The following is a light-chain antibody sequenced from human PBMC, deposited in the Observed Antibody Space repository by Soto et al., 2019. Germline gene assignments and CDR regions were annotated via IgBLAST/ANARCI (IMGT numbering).Light chain of an antibody. CDR2: EVS. J-gene: IGLJ1*01. Sequence: QSVLTQPASVSGSPGQSITISCTGTSSDVGSYNLVSWYQQHPGKAPKLMIYEVSKRPSGVSNRFSGSKSGNTASLTISGLQAEDEADYYCCSYAGSSTYDSGTGTKVTDL. V-gene: IGLV2-23*02. CDR1: SSDVGSYNL. CDR3: CSYAGSSTYD.